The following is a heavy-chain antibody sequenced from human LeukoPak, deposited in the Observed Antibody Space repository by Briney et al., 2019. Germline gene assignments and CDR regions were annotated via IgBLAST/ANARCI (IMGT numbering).Heavy chain of an antibody. V-gene: IGHV3-74*01. CDR1: GFSFSSYW. CDR3: AKLLMANDYGDP. CDR2: IDSDGSSI. J-gene: IGHJ5*02. Sequence: GGSLRLSCAASGFSFSSYWMHWVRQAPGKGLVWVSRIDSDGSSINYADSVKDRFTISRDNAKNTLYLQMNSLRAEDTAVYYCAKLLMANDYGDPWGQGTLVTVSS. D-gene: IGHD4-17*01.